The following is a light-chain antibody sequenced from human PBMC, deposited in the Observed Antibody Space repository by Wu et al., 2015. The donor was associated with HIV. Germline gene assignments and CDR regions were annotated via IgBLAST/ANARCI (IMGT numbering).Light chain of an antibody. Sequence: ERLMTQSPATLSVSPGEKATLFCRASQSVSTHLAWYQQKPGQAPRLLIYDASNRATGIPARFSGSGSGTDFTLTISSLEPEDFAVYYCQQRRYWPLYTFGQGTKLEIK. CDR1: QSVSTH. CDR2: DAS. J-gene: IGKJ2*01. V-gene: IGKV3-11*01. CDR3: QQRRYWPLYT.